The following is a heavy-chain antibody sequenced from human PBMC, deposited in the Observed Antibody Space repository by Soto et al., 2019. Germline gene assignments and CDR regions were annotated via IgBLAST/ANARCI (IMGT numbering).Heavy chain of an antibody. D-gene: IGHD3-16*01. CDR2: ISGSGVRT. CDR3: SAVMGSDYDYVWGSLSFDH. Sequence: VQLLQSGGGLVQPGGSLRLSCEASGFIFATTAMGWVRQAPGKGLEWVSTISGSGVRTYYADSVKGRFTTSRGNSKNTLFLQMNALRADDPAVYFCSAVMGSDYDYVWGSLSFDHWGQGALGTVST. J-gene: IGHJ4*02. V-gene: IGHV3-23*01. CDR1: GFIFATTA.